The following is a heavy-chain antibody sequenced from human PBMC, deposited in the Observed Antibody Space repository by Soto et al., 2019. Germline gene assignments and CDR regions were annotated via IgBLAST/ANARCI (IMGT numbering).Heavy chain of an antibody. CDR1: GGSVSDKTYY. J-gene: IGHJ4*02. CDR2: VYYSGTT. V-gene: IGHV4-61*01. CDR3: ARTTAVPNSLRSGYFFDY. Sequence: SETLSLTCSVSGGSVSDKTYYWSWIRQPPGKRLEWIGYVYYSGTTNYNPSLKSRVTISVDLSKNQFSLRLSSVTTADTALYYCARTTAVPNSLRSGYFFDYWGQGTLVTVSS. D-gene: IGHD4-17*01.